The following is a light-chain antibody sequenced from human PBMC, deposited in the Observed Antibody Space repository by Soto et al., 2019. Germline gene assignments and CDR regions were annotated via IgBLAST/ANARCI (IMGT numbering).Light chain of an antibody. CDR1: QAIRND. CDR3: LHDYSYPRT. Sequence: IQMTQSPSSLSASVGDRVIITCRASQAIRNDLGWYQQKPGKAPKLLIYTASTLQSGVPSRFSGSGSGADFTLTIRSLQPEDSATYYCLHDYSYPRTFGQGTKV. V-gene: IGKV1-6*01. J-gene: IGKJ1*01. CDR2: TAS.